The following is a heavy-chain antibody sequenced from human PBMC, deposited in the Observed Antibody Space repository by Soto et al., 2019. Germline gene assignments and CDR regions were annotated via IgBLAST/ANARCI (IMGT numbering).Heavy chain of an antibody. CDR2: ISINSNYR. CDR3: VRGGGGGQFDY. CDR1: GFSLSDFY. Sequence: QIQLVESGGGLVTPGGSLRLSCAASGFSLSDFYMSWIRQAPGKGLEWVSYISINSNYREYADSVKGRHPNSRDNAKNSLYLQMNSLRGEDTAVYYCVRGGGGGQFDYVGQGTLVSVSS. D-gene: IGHD2-21*01. J-gene: IGHJ4*02. V-gene: IGHV3-11*06.